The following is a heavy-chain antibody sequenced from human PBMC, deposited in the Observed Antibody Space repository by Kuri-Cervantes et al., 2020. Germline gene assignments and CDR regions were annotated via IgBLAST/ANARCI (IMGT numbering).Heavy chain of an antibody. CDR1: GFTFSSYS. CDR3: ARVRGSYSSDY. Sequence: GESLKISCAASGFTFSSYSMNWVRQAPGKGLEWVSSISSSSSYIYYADSVKGRFTISRDNVKNSLYLQMNSLRAEDTAVYYCARVRGSYSSDYWGQGILVTVSS. V-gene: IGHV3-21*04. D-gene: IGHD1-26*01. CDR2: ISSSSSYI. J-gene: IGHJ4*02.